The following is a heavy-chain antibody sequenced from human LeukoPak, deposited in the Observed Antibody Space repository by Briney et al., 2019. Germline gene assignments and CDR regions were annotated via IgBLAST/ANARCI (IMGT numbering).Heavy chain of an antibody. D-gene: IGHD3-9*01. CDR3: ARGGYYNILTGFRSRFLGFDY. V-gene: IGHV3-30*02. CDR2: IRNVGTNN. CDR1: GFTFSTYG. Sequence: GGTLRLSCAPSGFTFSTYGMHWVRLAQGTGMERVAFIRNVGTNNYYADSVKGRFTISRDNSKNTLYLQMNSLRADDTAVYYCARGGYYNILTGFRSRFLGFDYWGQGTLVTVSS. J-gene: IGHJ4*02.